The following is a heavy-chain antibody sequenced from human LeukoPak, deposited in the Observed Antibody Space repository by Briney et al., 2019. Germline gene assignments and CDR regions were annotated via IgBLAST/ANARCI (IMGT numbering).Heavy chain of an antibody. J-gene: IGHJ6*03. V-gene: IGHV4-34*01. CDR2: INHSGST. Sequence: SETLSLTCAVYGGSFSDYYWSWIRQPPGKGLEWIGEINHSGSTNYNPSLKSRVTISVDTSKTQFSLKLSSVTAADTAVYYCARASRFLVRYYMDVRGKGTTVTVSS. CDR3: ARASRFLVRYYMDV. CDR1: GGSFSDYY. D-gene: IGHD3-3*01.